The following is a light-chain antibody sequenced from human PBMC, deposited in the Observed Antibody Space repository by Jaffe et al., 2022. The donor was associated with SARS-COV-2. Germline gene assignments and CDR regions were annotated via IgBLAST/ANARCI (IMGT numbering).Light chain of an antibody. CDR1: QSVSSD. Sequence: EIVLTQSPATLSLSPGERATLSCRASQSVSSDLAWYQQKPGQPPSLLIYDSDNRATGIPARFSGGGSGTDFTLTISSLEPEDFAVYYCQQRFTWPKTFGQGTKLEIK. CDR3: QQRFTWPKT. V-gene: IGKV3-11*01. CDR2: DSD. J-gene: IGKJ2*01.